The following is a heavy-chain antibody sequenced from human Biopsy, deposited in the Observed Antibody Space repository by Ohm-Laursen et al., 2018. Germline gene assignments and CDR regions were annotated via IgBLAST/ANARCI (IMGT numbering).Heavy chain of an antibody. CDR3: ARDLTWGSYFDS. V-gene: IGHV3-11*01. J-gene: IGHJ4*02. Sequence: SLRLSCAAPGFTFSDYYMSWIRQAPGRGLEWVSRISGIGDTTYYADSVKGRFTISRDNSKNSLYLQMNSLRAEDTAVYYCARDLTWGSYFDSWGQGSLVTVSS. CDR2: ISGIGDTT. D-gene: IGHD3-16*01. CDR1: GFTFSDYY.